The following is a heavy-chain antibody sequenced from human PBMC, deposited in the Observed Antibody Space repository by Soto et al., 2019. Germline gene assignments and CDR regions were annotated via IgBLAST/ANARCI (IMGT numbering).Heavy chain of an antibody. D-gene: IGHD3-22*01. J-gene: IGHJ3*02. V-gene: IGHV1-46*01. CDR3: AREGYDSSGYPSPFDI. CDR1: GYTFTSYY. CDR2: INPSGGST. Sequence: ASVKVSCKASGYTFTSYYMHWVRQAPGQGLEWMGIINPSGGSTSYAQKFQGRVTMTRDTSTSTVYMELSSLRSEDTAVYYCAREGYDSSGYPSPFDIWGQGTMVTVSS.